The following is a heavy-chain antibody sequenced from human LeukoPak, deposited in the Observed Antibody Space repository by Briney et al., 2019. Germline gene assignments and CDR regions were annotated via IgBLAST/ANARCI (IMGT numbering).Heavy chain of an antibody. CDR2: ISSTSSTI. CDR3: ARVHIHTSGSYYPVDY. CDR1: GFTFSSYS. V-gene: IGHV3-48*01. D-gene: IGHD1-26*01. Sequence: PGGSLRLSCAASGFTFSSYSMNWVRQAPGKGLEWVSYISSTSSTIYYADSVKGRFTISRDNAKNSLYLQMNGLRAEDTAVYFCARVHIHTSGSYYPVDYWGQGTLVTVSS. J-gene: IGHJ4*02.